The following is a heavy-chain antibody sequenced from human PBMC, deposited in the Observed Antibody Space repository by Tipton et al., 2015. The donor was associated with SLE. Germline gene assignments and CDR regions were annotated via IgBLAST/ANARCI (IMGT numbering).Heavy chain of an antibody. CDR2: VYTGGAT. CDR1: GASITRGSYY. J-gene: IGHJ3*02. Sequence: TLSLTCSVSGASITRGSYYWTWVRQPAGKGLEWIGHVYTGGATTYNPSLESRVTISLDTSKNHFSLKLSSVTAADTAVYYWARAEGSWDAFDIWGQGTMVTVSS. V-gene: IGHV4-61*09. D-gene: IGHD2-15*01. CDR3: ARAEGSWDAFDI.